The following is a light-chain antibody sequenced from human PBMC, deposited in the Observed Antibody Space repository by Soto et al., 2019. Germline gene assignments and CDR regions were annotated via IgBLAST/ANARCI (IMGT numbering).Light chain of an antibody. V-gene: IGKV3-11*01. CDR2: DAS. Sequence: ENVLTQSPATLSLSPGERATLSCRASQSVRSSLAWYQQKPGQAPRLLIYDASNRATGIPDRFSGSGSGTDFTLTISSLEPEDFAVYYCQQRAKWPSTFGPGTKVE. CDR3: QQRAKWPST. CDR1: QSVRSS. J-gene: IGKJ2*02.